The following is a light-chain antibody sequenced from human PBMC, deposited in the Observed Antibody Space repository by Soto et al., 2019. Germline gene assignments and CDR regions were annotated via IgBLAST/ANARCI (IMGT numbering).Light chain of an antibody. Sequence: QPVLTQSPSASASLGASVKLTCTLSSGHISYAIAWHQQQPEKGPRYLMKLNSDGSHSKGDGIPDRFSGSSSGAERYLTISSLQSEDEADYYCQTWGTGIHWVFGGGTKVTVL. V-gene: IGLV4-69*01. CDR3: QTWGTGIHWV. CDR1: SGHISYA. CDR2: LNSDGSH. J-gene: IGLJ3*02.